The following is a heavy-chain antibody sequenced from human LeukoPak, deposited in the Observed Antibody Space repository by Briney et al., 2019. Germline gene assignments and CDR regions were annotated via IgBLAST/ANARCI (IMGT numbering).Heavy chain of an antibody. Sequence: GGSLRLSCAASGFTFSSYAMSWVRQAPGKGLEWVSAISGSGGSTYYADSVKGRFTISRDNAKNTLYLQMNSLRAEDTAVYYCARDQNPGYSMARAFQHWGQGTLVTVSS. CDR1: GFTFSSYA. V-gene: IGHV3-23*01. J-gene: IGHJ1*01. CDR3: ARDQNPGYSMARAFQH. CDR2: ISGSGGST. D-gene: IGHD6-13*01.